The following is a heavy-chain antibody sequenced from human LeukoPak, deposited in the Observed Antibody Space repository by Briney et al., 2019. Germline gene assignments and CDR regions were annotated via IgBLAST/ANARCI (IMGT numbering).Heavy chain of an antibody. CDR2: ISAYNGNT. CDR1: GGTFSSYA. D-gene: IGHD3-10*01. V-gene: IGHV1-18*01. CDR3: ARVLLWFGEFSYYYYYMDV. Sequence: ASVKVSCKASGGTFSSYAISWVRQAPGQGLEWMGWISAYNGNTNYAQKLQGRVTMTTDTSTSTAYMELRSLRSDDTAVYYCARVLLWFGEFSYYYYYMDVWGKGTTVTVSS. J-gene: IGHJ6*03.